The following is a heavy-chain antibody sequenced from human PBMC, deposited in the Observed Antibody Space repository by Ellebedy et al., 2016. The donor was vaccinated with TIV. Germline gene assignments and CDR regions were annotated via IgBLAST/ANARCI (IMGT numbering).Heavy chain of an antibody. Sequence: SETLSLTXTVSGGSVSSGSYYWSWIRQPPGKGLEWIGYIYYSGSTNYNPSLKSRVTISVDTSKNQFSLKLSSVTAADTAVYYCARIESGSYGMDVWGQGTTVTVSS. CDR3: ARIESGSYGMDV. V-gene: IGHV4-61*01. D-gene: IGHD1-26*01. J-gene: IGHJ6*02. CDR1: GGSVSSGSYY. CDR2: IYYSGST.